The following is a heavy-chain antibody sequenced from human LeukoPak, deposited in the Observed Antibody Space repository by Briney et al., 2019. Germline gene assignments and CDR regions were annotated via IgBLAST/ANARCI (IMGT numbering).Heavy chain of an antibody. CDR1: GFTVSSNY. CDR2: IYSGGIT. D-gene: IGHD3-16*02. J-gene: IGHJ4*02. CDR3: ARAKTLYSEPDCFDC. Sequence: PGRSLRLSCAASGFTVSSNYMSWVRQAPGKGLEWVSVIYSGGITYYADFVKGRFTISGDNSKNTLYLQMNSLRPEDTAVYYCARAKTLYSEPDCFDCWGQGALVTVSS. V-gene: IGHV3-66*02.